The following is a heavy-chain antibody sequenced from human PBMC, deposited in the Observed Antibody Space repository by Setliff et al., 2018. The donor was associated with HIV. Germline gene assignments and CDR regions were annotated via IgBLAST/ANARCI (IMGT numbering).Heavy chain of an antibody. CDR2: IHTTGSI. CDR1: GGSIRTGNYY. Sequence: KTSETLSLTCTVSGGSIRTGNYYWNWIRQPAGKGLEWIGHIHTTGSITYNPSLRSRVTISLGTSKNQVSLSLASVTAADTAVYYCARDGGGSGWSLGEFDFWGQGTLVTVSS. CDR3: ARDGGGSGWSLGEFDF. J-gene: IGHJ4*02. D-gene: IGHD6-19*01. V-gene: IGHV4-61*09.